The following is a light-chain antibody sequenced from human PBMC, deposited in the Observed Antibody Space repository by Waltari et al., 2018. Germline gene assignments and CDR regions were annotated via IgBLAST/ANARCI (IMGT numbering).Light chain of an antibody. J-gene: IGLJ3*02. CDR3: QSADTTSVM. Sequence: SYELTQPPSVSVSPGQTARITCSGDAFPKHYVHWYQQKPGQAPVMLIYNDNERPSGIHERFSGSSSGKTVTLTISEVQAEDEADYYCQSADTTSVMFGGGTKVTVL. CDR1: AFPKHY. V-gene: IGLV3-25*03. CDR2: NDN.